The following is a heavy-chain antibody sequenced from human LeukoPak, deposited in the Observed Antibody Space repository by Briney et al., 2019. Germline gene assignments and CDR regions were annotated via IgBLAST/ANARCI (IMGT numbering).Heavy chain of an antibody. J-gene: IGHJ4*02. D-gene: IGHD3-10*01. CDR3: ARLLLLWCGDLGY. CDR2: IKQDGSEK. CDR1: GFTFSSYW. Sequence: PGGSLTLSCAASGFTFSSYWMSWVRQAPGKGLEWVANIKQDGSEKYYVDSVKGRFTISRDNPKNSLYLQMNGLRAEDTAVYYCARLLLLWCGDLGYWGQGTLVTV. V-gene: IGHV3-7*01.